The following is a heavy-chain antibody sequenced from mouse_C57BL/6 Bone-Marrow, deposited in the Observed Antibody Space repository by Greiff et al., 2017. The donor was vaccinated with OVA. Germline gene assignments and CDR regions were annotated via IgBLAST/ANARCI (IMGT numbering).Heavy chain of an antibody. V-gene: IGHV1-20*01. CDR3: ARRGISYYFDY. J-gene: IGHJ2*01. CDR1: GYSFTGYF. Sequence: VQLKESGPELVKPGDSVKISCKASGYSFTGYFMNWVMQSHGKSLEWIGRINPYNGDTFYNQKFKGKATLTVDKSSSTAHMELRSLTSEDSAVYYCARRGISYYFDYWGQGTTLTVSS. CDR2: INPYNGDT.